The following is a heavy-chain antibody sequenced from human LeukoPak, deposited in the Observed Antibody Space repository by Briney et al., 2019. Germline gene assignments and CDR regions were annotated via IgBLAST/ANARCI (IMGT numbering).Heavy chain of an antibody. CDR1: GGTFSSHA. V-gene: IGHV1-69*13. D-gene: IGHD2-2*01. Sequence: SVKVSCKASGGTFSSHAISWVRQAPGQGLEWMGGIIPIFGTANYAQKFQGRVTITADESTSTAYMELSSLRSEDTAVYYCARTPIVVVPAEPYYFDYWGQGTLVTVSS. CDR2: IIPIFGTA. CDR3: ARTPIVVVPAEPYYFDY. J-gene: IGHJ4*02.